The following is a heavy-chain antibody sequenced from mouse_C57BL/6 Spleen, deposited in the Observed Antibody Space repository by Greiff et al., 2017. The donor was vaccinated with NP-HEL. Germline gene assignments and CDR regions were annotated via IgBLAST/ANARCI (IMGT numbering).Heavy chain of an antibody. Sequence: QVQLKQPGAELVKPGASVKLSCKASGYTFTSYWMHWVKQRPGQGLEWIGMIHPNSGSTNYNEKFKSKATLTVDKSSSTAYMQLSSLTSEDSAVYYCARWSKGAFGYAMDYWGQGTSVTVSS. CDR1: GYTFTSYW. CDR3: ARWSKGAFGYAMDY. V-gene: IGHV1-64*01. J-gene: IGHJ4*01. D-gene: IGHD1-3*01. CDR2: IHPNSGST.